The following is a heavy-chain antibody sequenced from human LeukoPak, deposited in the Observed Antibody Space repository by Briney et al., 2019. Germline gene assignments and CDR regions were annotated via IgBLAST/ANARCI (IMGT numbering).Heavy chain of an antibody. CDR3: ARAAFEGYCSSTSCWLDP. V-gene: IGHV3-30*01. D-gene: IGHD2-2*01. CDR1: GFTFSSYA. Sequence: GGSLRLSCAASGFTFSSYAMHWVRQAPGKGLEWVAVISYDGSNKYYADSVKGRFTISRDNSKNTLYLQMNSLRAEDTAVYYCARAAFEGYCSSTSCWLDPWGQGTLVTVSS. J-gene: IGHJ5*02. CDR2: ISYDGSNK.